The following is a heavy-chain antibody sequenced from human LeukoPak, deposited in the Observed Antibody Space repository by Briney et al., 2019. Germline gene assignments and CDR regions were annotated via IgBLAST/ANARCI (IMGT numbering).Heavy chain of an antibody. V-gene: IGHV4-61*01. CDR3: ARGEYGLFDY. CDR2: IYYSGST. D-gene: IGHD2/OR15-2a*01. CDR1: GGSISGGSYY. J-gene: IGHJ4*02. Sequence: SETLSLTCTVSGGSISGGSYYRSWIRKPPGKGVEWIGYIYYSGSTKYNLYLKSRVTISVDTSKNQLSLKLSSVTAADTAVYYCARGEYGLFDYWGRGTLVTVSS.